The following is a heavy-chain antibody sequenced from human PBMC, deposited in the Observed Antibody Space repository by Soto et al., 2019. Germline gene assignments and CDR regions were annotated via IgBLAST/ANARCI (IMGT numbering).Heavy chain of an antibody. Sequence: QVQLVQSGAEVRNPGSSVKVSCKASGDTLGSFTITWVRQAPGQGLEWMGGIIPVLGSVFYAQKFQGRVTITADDSTSTAYMELTSLRSEDTAVFYCARGAGIFGVVVFDSWGQGTLVTVSS. V-gene: IGHV1-69*01. CDR3: ARGAGIFGVVVFDS. D-gene: IGHD3-3*01. CDR1: GDTLGSFT. J-gene: IGHJ4*02. CDR2: IIPVLGSV.